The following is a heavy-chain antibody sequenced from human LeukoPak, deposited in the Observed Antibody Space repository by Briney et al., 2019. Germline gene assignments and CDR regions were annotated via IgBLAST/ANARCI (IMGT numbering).Heavy chain of an antibody. V-gene: IGHV3-23*01. CDR1: GFTFSNYA. D-gene: IGHD3-22*01. CDR2: ITGSGGNT. Sequence: GSLRLSCAASGFTFSNYAMTWVLQAPGKGLEWVSSITGSGGNTYYVDSVKGRFTISRDNSKNTLFLQMNSLRAEDTAVYHCASHDTSGYYLYRYLRTWGQGTLVTVSS. CDR3: ASHDTSGYYLYRYLRT. J-gene: IGHJ5*02.